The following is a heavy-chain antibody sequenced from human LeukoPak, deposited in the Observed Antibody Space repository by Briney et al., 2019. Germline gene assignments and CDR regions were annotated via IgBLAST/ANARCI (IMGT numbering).Heavy chain of an antibody. CDR1: GYTFTSYG. Sequence: GASVKVSCKASGYTFTSYGISWVRQAPGQGLEWMGWISAYNGNTNYAQKLQGRVTMTTDTSTSTAYMELRSLRSDDTAVYYCARSEGGNLWNYFDYWGQGTLVTVSS. J-gene: IGHJ4*02. D-gene: IGHD4-23*01. CDR3: ARSEGGNLWNYFDY. V-gene: IGHV1-18*01. CDR2: ISAYNGNT.